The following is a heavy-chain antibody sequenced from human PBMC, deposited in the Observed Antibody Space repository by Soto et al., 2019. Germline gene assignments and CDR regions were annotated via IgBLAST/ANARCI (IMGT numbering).Heavy chain of an antibody. D-gene: IGHD2-2*01. CDR3: ATQPLARYCSSTSCLHYDGMDV. CDR1: GGSVRSSTYY. J-gene: IGHJ6*02. V-gene: IGHV4-39*01. CDR2: IYYSGRP. Sequence: SETLSLTCTVSGGSVRSSTYYWGWIRQPPGKGLEWIGSIYYSGRPHYNPSLKSRVTISVDTSKNQFSLKLRSVTAADTSVYYCATQPLARYCSSTSCLHYDGMDVWGQGTTVTVSS.